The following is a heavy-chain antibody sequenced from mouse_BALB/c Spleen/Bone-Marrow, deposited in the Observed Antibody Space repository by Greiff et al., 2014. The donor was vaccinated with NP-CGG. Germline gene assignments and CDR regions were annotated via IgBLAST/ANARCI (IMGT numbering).Heavy chain of an antibody. D-gene: IGHD1-2*01. J-gene: IGHJ4*01. CDR2: ITGGGTT. CDR1: GITVSSYT. Sequence: DVMLVESGGGLVKPGESLKFSCAASGITVSSYTMSWVRQTPEKRLEWVASITGGGTTYYPDSVKGRFTISRDNARNILYLQVSSPRSEDTAIYYCTRHYGYVDAMDYWGQGTSVTVSS. V-gene: IGHV5-6-5*01. CDR3: TRHYGYVDAMDY.